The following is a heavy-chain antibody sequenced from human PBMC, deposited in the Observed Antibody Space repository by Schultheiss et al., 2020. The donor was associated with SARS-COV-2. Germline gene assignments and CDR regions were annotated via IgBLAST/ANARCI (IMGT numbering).Heavy chain of an antibody. D-gene: IGHD3-16*02. CDR2: ISAYNGNT. CDR3: ARQGLGELSFSLHDY. J-gene: IGHJ4*02. Sequence: GESLKISCKASGYTFTDYYMHWVRQAPGQGLEWMGWISAYNGNTNYAQKLQGRVTMTTDTSTSTAYMELRSLRSDDTAVYYCARQGLGELSFSLHDYWGQGTLVTVSS. CDR1: GYTFTDYY. V-gene: IGHV1-18*04.